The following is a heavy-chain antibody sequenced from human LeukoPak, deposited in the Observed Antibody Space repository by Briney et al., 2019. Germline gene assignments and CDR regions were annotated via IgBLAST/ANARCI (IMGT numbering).Heavy chain of an antibody. V-gene: IGHV1-2*02. CDR2: INPNSGGT. D-gene: IGHD6-13*01. CDR3: ARTYSSSWYTPYYFDY. Sequence: ASAKVSCKASGYTFTGYYMHWVRQAPGQGLEWMGWINPNSGGTNYAQKVQGRGSMTRDTSISTAYMELSRLRSDDTAVYYCARTYSSSWYTPYYFDYWGQGTLVTVSS. J-gene: IGHJ4*02. CDR1: GYTFTGYY.